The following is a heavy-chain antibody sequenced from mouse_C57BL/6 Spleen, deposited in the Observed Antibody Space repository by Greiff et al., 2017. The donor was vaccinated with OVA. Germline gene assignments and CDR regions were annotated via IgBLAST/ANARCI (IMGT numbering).Heavy chain of an antibody. CDR2: IYPGSGNT. Sequence: QVQLQQSGPELVKPGASVKISCKASGYSFTSYYIHWVKQRPGQGLEWIGWIYPGSGNTKYNEKFKGKATLTADTSSSTAYMQLSSLTSEDSAVYYCARWAENYYGGMDYWGQGTSVTVSS. CDR3: ARWAENYYGGMDY. V-gene: IGHV1-66*01. J-gene: IGHJ4*01. CDR1: GYSFTSYY. D-gene: IGHD1-1*01.